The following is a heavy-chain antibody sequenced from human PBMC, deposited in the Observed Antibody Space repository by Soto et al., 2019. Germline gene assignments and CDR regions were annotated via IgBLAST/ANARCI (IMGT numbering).Heavy chain of an antibody. J-gene: IGHJ6*02. V-gene: IGHV3-30*04. Sequence: HPGGSLRLSCAASGFTFRSYAIHWVRQAPGKGLEWVAVISRDGSNKYYVDSVKGRFTISRDNSKDTVYLQMNSLRAGDTAVYYCAKDSPDYYDSSELYYYGMDVWGQGTTVTVSS. CDR2: ISRDGSNK. CDR3: AKDSPDYYDSSELYYYGMDV. D-gene: IGHD3-22*01. CDR1: GFTFRSYA.